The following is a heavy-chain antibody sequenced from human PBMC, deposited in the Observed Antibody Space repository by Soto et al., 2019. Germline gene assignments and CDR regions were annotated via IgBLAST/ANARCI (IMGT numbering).Heavy chain of an antibody. CDR3: ARDGSGGGYGDYRGGFDY. CDR2: ISSSSSYI. V-gene: IGHV3-21*01. CDR1: GFTFSSYS. Sequence: GGSLRLSCAASGFTFSSYSMNWVRQAPGKGLEWVSSISSSSSYIYYADSVKGRFTISRANAKNSLYLQMNSLRAEDTAVYYCARDGSGGGYGDYRGGFDYWGQGTLVTVSS. D-gene: IGHD4-17*01. J-gene: IGHJ4*02.